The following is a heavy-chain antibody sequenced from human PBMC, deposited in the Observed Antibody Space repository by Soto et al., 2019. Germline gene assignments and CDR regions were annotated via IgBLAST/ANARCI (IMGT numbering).Heavy chain of an antibody. CDR3: ARDSGGWLRLYYFDY. CDR1: GFTFSSYG. Sequence: QVQLVESGGGVVQPGRSLRLSCAASGFTFSSYGMHWVHQAPGKGLEWVAVIWYDGSNKYYADSVKGRFTISRDNSKNTLYLQMNSLRAEDTAVYYCARDSGGWLRLYYFDYWGQGTLVTVSS. J-gene: IGHJ4*02. CDR2: IWYDGSNK. D-gene: IGHD5-12*01. V-gene: IGHV3-33*01.